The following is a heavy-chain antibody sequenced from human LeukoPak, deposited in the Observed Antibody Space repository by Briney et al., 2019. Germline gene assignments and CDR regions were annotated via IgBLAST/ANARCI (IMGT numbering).Heavy chain of an antibody. CDR2: IYTSGSA. V-gene: IGHV4-4*07. D-gene: IGHD1-7*01. CDR3: ARDPDWNYSGWFDP. Sequence: SETLSLTCTVPGGSISSYYWSWIRQPAGKGLEWIGRIYTSGSANYNPSLKSRVTMSVDTSKNQFSLKLGSVTAADTAVYYCARDPDWNYSGWFDPWGQGTLVTVSS. CDR1: GGSISSYY. J-gene: IGHJ5*02.